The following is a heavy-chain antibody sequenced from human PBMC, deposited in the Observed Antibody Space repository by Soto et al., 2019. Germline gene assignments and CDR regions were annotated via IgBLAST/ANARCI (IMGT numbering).Heavy chain of an antibody. J-gene: IGHJ4*02. CDR1: GYTFTGYY. CDR3: ARDTSGGSWPESIDY. CDR2: INPNSGGT. D-gene: IGHD2-15*01. Sequence: ASVKVSCKASGYTFTGYYMHWVRQAPGQGLEWMGWINPNSGGTNYAQKFQGWVTMTRDTSISTAYMELSRLRSDDTAVYYCARDTSGGSWPESIDYWGQGTLVTVSS. V-gene: IGHV1-2*04.